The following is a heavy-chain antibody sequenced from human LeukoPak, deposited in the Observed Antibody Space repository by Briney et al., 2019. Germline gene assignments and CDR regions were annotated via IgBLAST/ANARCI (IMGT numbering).Heavy chain of an antibody. CDR2: IYHSGST. CDR1: GYSISSGYY. J-gene: IGHJ3*02. Sequence: PSETLSLTCTVPGYSISSGYYWGWIRQPPGKGLEWIGNIYHSGSTYYNPSLKSRVTISVDTSKNQFSLKLSSVTAADTAVYYCARGRITIFGVVRRRAFDIWGQGTMVTVSS. V-gene: IGHV4-38-2*02. D-gene: IGHD3-3*01. CDR3: ARGRITIFGVVRRRAFDI.